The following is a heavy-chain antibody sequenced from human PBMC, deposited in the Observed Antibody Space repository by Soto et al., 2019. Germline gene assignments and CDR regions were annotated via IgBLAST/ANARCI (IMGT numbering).Heavy chain of an antibody. Sequence: QVQLQESGPGLVKPSQTLSLTCTVSGGSINSGGYCWSWIRQHPGKGLDWIGCISYGGSTSYNPALTGRATIAVDTSKNQFSLKPTSVTAADTAVYYCSRGILVWGEGALITVSS. CDR3: SRGILV. V-gene: IGHV4-31*03. CDR1: GGSINSGGYC. J-gene: IGHJ4*02. D-gene: IGHD5-18*01. CDR2: ISYGGST.